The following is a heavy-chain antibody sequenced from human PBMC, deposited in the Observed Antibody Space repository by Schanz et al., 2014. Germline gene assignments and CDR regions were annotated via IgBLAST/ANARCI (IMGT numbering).Heavy chain of an antibody. D-gene: IGHD3-10*02. CDR2: VYYTGST. CDR3: ARDKVTTLGYYGMDV. J-gene: IGHJ6*02. Sequence: QVQLQQWGAGLLKPSETLSLTCAVYGGSISSYYWNWIRQPPGKGLEWIGYVYYTGSTTYNPSLKSRVTISVVPSKRQFSLKLSSVTAADTAVYYCARDKVTTLGYYGMDVWGQGTTVTVSS. V-gene: IGHV4-34*11. CDR1: GGSISSYY.